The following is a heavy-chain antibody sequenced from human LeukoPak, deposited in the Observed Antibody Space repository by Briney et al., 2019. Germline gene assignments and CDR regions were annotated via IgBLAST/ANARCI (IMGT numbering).Heavy chain of an antibody. CDR3: ARTTEGGYTYNYFYYYYMDV. J-gene: IGHJ6*03. D-gene: IGHD5-18*01. V-gene: IGHV4-59*01. Sequence: NPSETLSLTCNVSGGSISSYYWSWIRQPPGKGLEWIGYFHFSGSTNYNPSLKSRVTISVDTSKNQFSLKLSSVTAADTAVYYCARTTEGGYTYNYFYYYYMDVWGKGTTVTISS. CDR1: GGSISSYY. CDR2: FHFSGST.